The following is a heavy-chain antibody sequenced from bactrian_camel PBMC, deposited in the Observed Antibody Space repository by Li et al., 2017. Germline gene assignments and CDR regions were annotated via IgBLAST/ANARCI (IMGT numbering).Heavy chain of an antibody. J-gene: IGHJ4*01. CDR1: GYIDDSYC. CDR2: IYIGGGRT. V-gene: IGHV3S1*01. CDR3: AAGLARYCGAFSGFFARAS. D-gene: IGHD2*01. Sequence: HVQLVESGGGSVQAGRSLRLSCAASGYIDDSYCTAWFRQAPGKERVAAIYIGGGRTYYADSGKGRFTISRDNAKNTLYLQINSLKPEDTAMYYCAAGLARYCGAFSGFFARASWGQGTQVTVS.